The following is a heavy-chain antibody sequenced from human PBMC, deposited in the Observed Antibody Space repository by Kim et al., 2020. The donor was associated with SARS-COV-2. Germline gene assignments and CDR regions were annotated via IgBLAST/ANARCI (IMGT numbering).Heavy chain of an antibody. V-gene: IGHV1-46*01. CDR3: ARQEFSSSWYGY. D-gene: IGHD6-13*01. Sequence: ASVKVSCKASGYTFTNYYMHWLRQAPGQGPEWIGVINPSGGSTDYAQKFQGRVAMTRDTSASTLYMEVSSLRSEDTAVYYCARQEFSSSWYGYWGQGTLVTVSS. CDR2: INPSGGST. CDR1: GYTFTNYY. J-gene: IGHJ4*02.